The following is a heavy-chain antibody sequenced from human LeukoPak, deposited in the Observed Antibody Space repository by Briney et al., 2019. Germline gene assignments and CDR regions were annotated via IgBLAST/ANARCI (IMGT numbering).Heavy chain of an antibody. CDR3: ARISSSYDYDY. D-gene: IGHD6-6*01. Sequence: GRSLRLSCAASGFTFRSYGMHWVRQAPGKGLEYVAAISSNGGSTDYANSVKGRFTISRDNSKNTLYLQMGSLRAEDMAVYYCARISSSYDYDYWGQGTLVTVSS. V-gene: IGHV3-64*01. CDR2: ISSNGGST. CDR1: GFTFRSYG. J-gene: IGHJ4*02.